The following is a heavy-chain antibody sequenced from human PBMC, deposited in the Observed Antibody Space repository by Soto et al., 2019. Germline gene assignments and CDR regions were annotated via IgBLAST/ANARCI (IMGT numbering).Heavy chain of an antibody. Sequence: SETLSLTCTVSGGSISSYYWSWIRQPPGKGLEWIGYIYYSGSTNYNPSLKSRVTISVDTSKNQFSLKLSSVTAADTAVYYCARQERGAATATFDYWGQGTLVTVSS. CDR3: ARQERGAATATFDY. CDR2: IYYSGST. CDR1: GGSISSYY. J-gene: IGHJ4*02. D-gene: IGHD2-15*01. V-gene: IGHV4-59*01.